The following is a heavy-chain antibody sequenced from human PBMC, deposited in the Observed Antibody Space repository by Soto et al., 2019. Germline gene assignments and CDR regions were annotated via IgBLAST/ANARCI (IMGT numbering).Heavy chain of an antibody. CDR3: ARDPTNTPKYNWFDP. CDR2: ISSSSSTI. Sequence: GGSLRLSCAASGFTFSSYSMNWVRQAPGKGLEWVSYISSSSSTIYYADSVKGRFTISRDNAKSTLYPQMNSLRAEDTAVYYCARDPTNTPKYNWFDPWGQGTLVTVSS. CDR1: GFTFSSYS. D-gene: IGHD2-8*01. J-gene: IGHJ5*02. V-gene: IGHV3-48*01.